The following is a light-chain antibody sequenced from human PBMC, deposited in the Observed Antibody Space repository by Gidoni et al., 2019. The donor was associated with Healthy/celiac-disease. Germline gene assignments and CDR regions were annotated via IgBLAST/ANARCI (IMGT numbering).Light chain of an antibody. Sequence: SYVLPQPPSVSVAAGQTARITCGGNNIGSKSVHWYQQKPGQAPLLVVYDDSDRPSGIPERFSGSNSGNTATLTISRVEAGDEADYYCQVWDSSSDHLVVFGGGTKLTVL. CDR3: QVWDSSSDHLVV. CDR2: DDS. V-gene: IGLV3-21*02. J-gene: IGLJ2*01. CDR1: NIGSKS.